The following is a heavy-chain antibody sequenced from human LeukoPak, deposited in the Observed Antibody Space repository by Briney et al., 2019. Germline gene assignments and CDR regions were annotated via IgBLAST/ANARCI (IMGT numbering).Heavy chain of an antibody. CDR1: GFTFSSYS. V-gene: IGHV3-48*04. Sequence: PGGSLRLSCAASGFTFSSYSMNWVRQAPGKGLEWVSYISSSSSTIYYADSVKGRFTISRDNAKNSLYLQMNSLRAEDTAVYYCAKDEGSPSTNEPHYWGQGTLVTVSS. D-gene: IGHD1-1*01. CDR2: ISSSSSTI. CDR3: AKDEGSPSTNEPHY. J-gene: IGHJ4*02.